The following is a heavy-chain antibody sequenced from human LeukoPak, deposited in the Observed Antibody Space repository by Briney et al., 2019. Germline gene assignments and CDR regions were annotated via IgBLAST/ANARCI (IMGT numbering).Heavy chain of an antibody. CDR3: ARDGVLRYFDWSTTYYFDY. J-gene: IGHJ4*02. Sequence: PGGSLRLSCAASGFTFSSYWMSWVRQAPGKGLEWVANIKQDGSEIYYVDSVKGRFTISRDNAKNSLYLQMNSLGAEDTAVYYCARDGVLRYFDWSTTYYFDYWGQGTLVTVSS. CDR1: GFTFSSYW. V-gene: IGHV3-7*01. D-gene: IGHD3-9*01. CDR2: IKQDGSEI.